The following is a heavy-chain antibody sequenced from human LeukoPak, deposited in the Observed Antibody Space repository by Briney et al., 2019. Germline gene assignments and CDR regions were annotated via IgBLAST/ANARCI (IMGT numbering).Heavy chain of an antibody. CDR1: GFTVSSSY. CDR3: ARGPGEGRGGSCLPYYHYYMDV. D-gene: IGHD2-15*01. Sequence: AGGSLRLSCAASGFTVSSSYMSWVRQAPGKGLEWVSVIYSCGATYYADSVKGRFTIYRDNSKNTLYLQMDSLRAEDTAVYYCARGPGEGRGGSCLPYYHYYMDVWGKGTTVTVSS. V-gene: IGHV3-66*03. J-gene: IGHJ6*03. CDR2: IYSCGAT.